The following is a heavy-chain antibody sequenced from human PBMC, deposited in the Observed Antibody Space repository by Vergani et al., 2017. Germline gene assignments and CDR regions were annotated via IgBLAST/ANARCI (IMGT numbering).Heavy chain of an antibody. CDR2: IYPGDSDT. CDR1: GYSFTSYW. Sequence: EVQLVQSGAEVKKPGESLKISCKGSGYSFTSYWIGWVRQMPGKGLEWMGIIYPGDSDTRYSPSFQGQVTISADKSISTAYLQRSSLKASDTAMYYCARPLMRVATIPDAFDIWGQGTRVTVSS. D-gene: IGHD5-12*01. V-gene: IGHV5-51*03. CDR3: ARPLMRVATIPDAFDI. J-gene: IGHJ3*02.